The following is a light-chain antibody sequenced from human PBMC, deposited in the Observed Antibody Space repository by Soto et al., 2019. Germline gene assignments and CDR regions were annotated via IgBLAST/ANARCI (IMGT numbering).Light chain of an antibody. CDR3: PQKKTWPPGT. V-gene: IGKV3-15*01. J-gene: IGKJ2*01. CDR1: QSISRS. Sequence: EIVLTQSPAILSVSPGERATLSCRASQSISRSLAWYQQKPGQAPRLLISDASTRAPGIPARFSGSGSGTEFPPPNPPLESEDFAVYYCPQKKTWPPGTFGPGTKGEIK. CDR2: DAS.